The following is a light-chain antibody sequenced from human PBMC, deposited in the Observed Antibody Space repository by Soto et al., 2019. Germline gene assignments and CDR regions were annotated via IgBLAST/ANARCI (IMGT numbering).Light chain of an antibody. CDR2: WAS. V-gene: IGKV4-1*01. J-gene: IGKJ2*01. CDR1: QSVLYTYNNKNL. CDR3: HQYFNTPYT. Sequence: DIVMTQSPDSLAVSLGERATINCKSSQSVLYTYNNKNLLAWYQQKPGQPPKLLIYWASTRQSGVPDRFSGSGSVTDFTLTISSMKAEDVAIYYCHQYFNTPYTVGQGTKLEIK.